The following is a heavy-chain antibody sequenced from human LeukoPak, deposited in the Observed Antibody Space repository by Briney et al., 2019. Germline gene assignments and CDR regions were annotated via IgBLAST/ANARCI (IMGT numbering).Heavy chain of an antibody. CDR1: GYSFTSYW. J-gene: IGHJ3*02. Sequence: GESLKISCKGSGYSFTSYWIGWVRQMPGKGLEWMGIIYPGDSDTRYSPSLQGQVTISADKSISTAYLQWSSLKASDTAMYYCARQGIAVAPFDAFDIWGQGTMVTVSS. CDR3: ARQGIAVAPFDAFDI. V-gene: IGHV5-51*01. D-gene: IGHD6-19*01. CDR2: IYPGDSDT.